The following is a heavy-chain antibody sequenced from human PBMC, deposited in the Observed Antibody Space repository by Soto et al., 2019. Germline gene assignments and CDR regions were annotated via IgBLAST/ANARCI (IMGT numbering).Heavy chain of an antibody. V-gene: IGHV4-59*01. CDR1: GGSISSYY. J-gene: IGHJ6*02. Sequence: TSETLSLTCTVSGGSISSYYWSWIRQPPGKGLEWIGYIYYSGSTNYNPSLKSRVTISVDTSKNQFSLKLSSVTAADTAVYYCARAPYYYYYYGMDVWGQGTTVTVSS. CDR3: ARAPYYYYYYGMDV. CDR2: IYYSGST.